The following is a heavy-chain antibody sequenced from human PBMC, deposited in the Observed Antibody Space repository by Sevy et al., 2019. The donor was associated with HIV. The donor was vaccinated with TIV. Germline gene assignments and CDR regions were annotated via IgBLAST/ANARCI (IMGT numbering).Heavy chain of an antibody. CDR2: ISYDGSNK. V-gene: IGHV3-30*18. D-gene: IGHD4-17*01. CDR1: GFTFSSYG. J-gene: IGHJ4*02. Sequence: SLRLSCAASGFTFSSYGMHWVRQAPGKGLEWVAVISYDGSNKYYADSVKGRFTISRDNSKNTLYLQMNSLRAEDTAVYYCAKDPNDYGDYVRTAGFDYWGQGTLVTVSS. CDR3: AKDPNDYGDYVRTAGFDY.